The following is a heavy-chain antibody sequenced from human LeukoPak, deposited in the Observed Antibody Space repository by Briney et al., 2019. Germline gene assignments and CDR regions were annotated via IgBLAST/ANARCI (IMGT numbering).Heavy chain of an antibody. CDR2: IKQDGSEK. Sequence: GGSLRLSCVASGFTFSSYAMSWVRQAPGKGLEWVANIKQDGSEKYYVDSVKGRFTISRDNARNSLYLQMNSLRAEDTAVYYCARERYDYVWGSFRYFDYWGQGTLVTVSS. D-gene: IGHD3-16*02. CDR1: GFTFSSYA. CDR3: ARERYDYVWGSFRYFDY. J-gene: IGHJ4*02. V-gene: IGHV3-7*01.